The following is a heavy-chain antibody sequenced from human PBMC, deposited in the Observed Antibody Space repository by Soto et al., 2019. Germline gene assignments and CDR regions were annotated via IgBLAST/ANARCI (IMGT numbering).Heavy chain of an antibody. D-gene: IGHD1-1*01. Sequence: GASVKVSCKASGYTFPSYGTRWVRQAPGQGLEWMGWISAYNGNTNYAQKLQGRVTMTTDTSTSTAYMELRSLRSDDTAVYYCAREPGAEGDDDYGTDVWGQGTTVTVSS. CDR2: ISAYNGNT. J-gene: IGHJ6*02. CDR1: GYTFPSYG. V-gene: IGHV1-18*04. CDR3: AREPGAEGDDDYGTDV.